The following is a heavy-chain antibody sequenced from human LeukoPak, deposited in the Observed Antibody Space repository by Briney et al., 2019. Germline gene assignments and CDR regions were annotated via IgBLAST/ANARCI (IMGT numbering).Heavy chain of an antibody. CDR3: ARLSGYDWESFYDY. J-gene: IGHJ4*02. CDR2: ISGSAGST. D-gene: IGHD5-12*01. CDR1: GFTFNNYG. V-gene: IGHV3-23*01. Sequence: GGTLRLSCAASGFTFNNYGMSWVRQAPGKGLEWVSSISGSAGSTDYADSVKGRFTISRDNSKNTMYLQMNSLRAEDTAVYYCARLSGYDWESFYDYWGQGTLVTVSS.